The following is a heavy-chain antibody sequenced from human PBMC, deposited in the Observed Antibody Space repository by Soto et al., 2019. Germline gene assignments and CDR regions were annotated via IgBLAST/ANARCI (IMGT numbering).Heavy chain of an antibody. Sequence: SETLSLTCTVSGGSTSSGDYYWSWIRQPPGKGLEWIGYIYYSGSTYYNPSLKSRVTISVDTSKNQFSLKLSSVTAADTAVYYCARISSRITIFGVVDYWGQGTLVTVSS. CDR3: ARISSRITIFGVVDY. J-gene: IGHJ4*02. V-gene: IGHV4-30-4*01. CDR1: GGSTSSGDYY. D-gene: IGHD3-3*01. CDR2: IYYSGST.